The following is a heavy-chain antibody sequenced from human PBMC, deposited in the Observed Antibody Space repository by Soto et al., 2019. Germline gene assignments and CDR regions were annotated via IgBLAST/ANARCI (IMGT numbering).Heavy chain of an antibody. V-gene: IGHV1-46*03. Sequence: ASVKVSCKASGYTFTSYYMHWVRQAPGQGLEWMGIINPSGGSTSYARKFQGRVTMTRDTSTSTVYMELSSLISEDTAVYFCARGRGAVAGKNWFDPWGQGTLVTLL. CDR1: GYTFTSYY. J-gene: IGHJ5*02. D-gene: IGHD6-19*01. CDR3: ARGRGAVAGKNWFDP. CDR2: INPSGGST.